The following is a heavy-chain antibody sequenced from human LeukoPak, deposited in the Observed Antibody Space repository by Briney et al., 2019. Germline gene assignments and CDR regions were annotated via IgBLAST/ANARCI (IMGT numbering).Heavy chain of an antibody. J-gene: IGHJ4*02. CDR3: ATGIIATTRVDY. CDR2: VDPEDGKT. CDR1: GYTFTDHY. V-gene: IGHV1-69-2*01. D-gene: IGHD5-12*01. Sequence: ASVKISCKVSGYTFTDHYLHWVQQAPGKGLEWVGLVDPEDGKTRYAEKFQGRVTITADTSTATAYMELSSLRSEDTAVYYCATGIIATTRVDYWGQGTLVTVSS.